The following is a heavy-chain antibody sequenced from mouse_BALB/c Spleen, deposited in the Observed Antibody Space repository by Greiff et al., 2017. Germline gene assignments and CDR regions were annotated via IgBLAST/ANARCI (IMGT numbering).Heavy chain of an antibody. J-gene: IGHJ2*01. CDR3: ARGDYGTPYYFDY. CDR1: GFSLTSYG. Sequence: VKLQESGPGLVQPSQSLSITCTVSGFSLTSYGVHWVRQSPGKGLEWLGVIWSGGSTDYNAAFISRLSISKDNSKSQVFFKMNSLQANDTAIYYCARGDYGTPYYFDYWGQGTTLTVSS. D-gene: IGHD1-1*01. V-gene: IGHV2-2*02. CDR2: IWSGGST.